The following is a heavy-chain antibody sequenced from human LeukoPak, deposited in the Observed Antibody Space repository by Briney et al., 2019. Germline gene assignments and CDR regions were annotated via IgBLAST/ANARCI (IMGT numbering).Heavy chain of an antibody. V-gene: IGHV4-34*01. CDR2: INHRGST. CDR1: GGSFSGYH. D-gene: IGHD6-13*01. J-gene: IGHJ4*02. Sequence: PSETLSLTCAVYGGSFSGYHWSWIRQPPGKGLEWIGEINHRGSTNYNPSLKSRVTISVDTSKNQFSLKLSSVTAADTAVYYCARSDSSSWYYFDYWGQGTLVTVSS. CDR3: ARSDSSSWYYFDY.